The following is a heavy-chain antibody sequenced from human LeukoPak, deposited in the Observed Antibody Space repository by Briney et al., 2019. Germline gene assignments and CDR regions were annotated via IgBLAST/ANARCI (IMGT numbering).Heavy chain of an antibody. CDR3: ARERYSGSYFVY. V-gene: IGHV3-33*01. J-gene: IGHJ4*02. Sequence: GRSLRLSCAASGFTFSSYGMHWVRQAPGKGLEWVAVIWYDGSNKYYADSVKGRFTISRDNSKNTLYLQMNSLRAEDTAVYYCARERYSGSYFVYWGQGTLVTVSS. D-gene: IGHD1-26*01. CDR2: IWYDGSNK. CDR1: GFTFSSYG.